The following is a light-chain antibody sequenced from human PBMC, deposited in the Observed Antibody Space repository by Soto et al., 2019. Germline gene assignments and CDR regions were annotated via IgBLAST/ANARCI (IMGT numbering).Light chain of an antibody. CDR2: AAS. CDR1: QGIRTE. CDR3: LQDYNYPLT. J-gene: IGKJ1*01. V-gene: IGKV1-6*01. Sequence: AIQMTQSPSSLSASVGDRVPITCRSSQGIRTELGWYQQKRGKAPKLLIYAASSLQSEVPSRFSGSGSGTDFTLTISSLQPEDFATYYCLQDYNYPLTFGQGNKV.